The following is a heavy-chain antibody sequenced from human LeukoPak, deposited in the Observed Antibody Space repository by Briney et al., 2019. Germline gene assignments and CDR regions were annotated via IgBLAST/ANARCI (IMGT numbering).Heavy chain of an antibody. D-gene: IGHD6-25*01. J-gene: IGHJ6*04. CDR1: GFTLSSYW. CDR3: ARTIAAAYTDS. V-gene: IGHV3-74*01. Sequence: GGSLRLSCGASGFTLSSYWMHWVRHAPGKGLVGVSRINSDGSSTSYADSVKGRFTISRDNAKKTLYLQMNTLRAEDAAMYYCARTIAAAYTDSWGKGTTVTVSS. CDR2: INSDGSST.